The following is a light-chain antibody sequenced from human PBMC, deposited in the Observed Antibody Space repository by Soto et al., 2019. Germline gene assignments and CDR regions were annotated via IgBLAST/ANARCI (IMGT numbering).Light chain of an antibody. J-gene: IGKJ2*01. CDR2: TSG. CDR3: QQTYSTPYT. V-gene: IGKV1-39*01. CDR1: QRITTY. Sequence: IHMTQSPSSRSASVGDRVSITCRASQRITTYLNWYQQKPGEAPKLLISTSGTLQRGVPSRFSGIGSGTDFTLTITSLQPADFATYFCQQTYSTPYTFGQGTKLEIK.